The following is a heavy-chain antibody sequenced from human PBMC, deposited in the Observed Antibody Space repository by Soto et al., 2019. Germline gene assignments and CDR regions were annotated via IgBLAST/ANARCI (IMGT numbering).Heavy chain of an antibody. D-gene: IGHD3-22*01. CDR3: ARDVTTGTGSYYRDAVDM. CDR2: IKKDESKK. Sequence: EVQLVESGGGLVQPGESLRLSCAASGFTFSNYWMTWVRQAPGKGLEWVANIKKDESKKSYLDSVRGRFTISRDNARNSLYLQMMSLRAPDTALYYWARDVTTGTGSYYRDAVDMWGQGTMVTVSS. J-gene: IGHJ3*02. CDR1: GFTFSNYW. V-gene: IGHV3-7*05.